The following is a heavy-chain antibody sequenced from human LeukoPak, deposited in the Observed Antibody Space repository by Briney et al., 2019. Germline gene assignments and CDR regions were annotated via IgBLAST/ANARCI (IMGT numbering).Heavy chain of an antibody. CDR1: GYTFSSYG. Sequence: GASVKVSCKASGYTFSSYGISWVRQAPGQGLEWMGWISAYNGNTNYAQKLQGGVTMTTDTSTSTAYMELRSLRSDDTAVYYCAREVRSGYYVINDYWCQGTLVTVSS. CDR3: AREVRSGYYVINDY. J-gene: IGHJ4*02. CDR2: ISAYNGNT. V-gene: IGHV1-18*01. D-gene: IGHD3-22*01.